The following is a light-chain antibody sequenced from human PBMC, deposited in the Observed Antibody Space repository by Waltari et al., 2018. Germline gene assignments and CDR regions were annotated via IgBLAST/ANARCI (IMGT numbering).Light chain of an antibody. CDR1: VLTKQY. CDR2: KDS. Sequence: SNELTQPSSVSVSPGQTARITCSGDVLTKQYAYWYQQKPGPAPVLIIYKDSPRPSGIPELISGSTSGTELTLTISGVQSEDEADYYCQSSDSTGTYVLFGGGTHLTVL. V-gene: IGLV3-25*03. CDR3: QSSDSTGTYVL. J-gene: IGLJ2*01.